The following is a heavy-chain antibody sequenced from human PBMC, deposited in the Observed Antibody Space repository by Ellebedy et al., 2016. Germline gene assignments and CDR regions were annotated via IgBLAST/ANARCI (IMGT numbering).Heavy chain of an antibody. D-gene: IGHD2-2*01. CDR1: GFTFSSYW. CDR3: ARDLPDCSSTSCHPRWYYYYMDV. Sequence: GGSLRLXXAASGFTFSSYWMSWVRQAPGKGLEWVANIKQDGSEKYYVDSVKGRFTISRDNAKNSLYLQMNSLRAEDTAVYYCARDLPDCSSTSCHPRWYYYYMDVWGKGTTVTVSS. J-gene: IGHJ6*03. V-gene: IGHV3-7*01. CDR2: IKQDGSEK.